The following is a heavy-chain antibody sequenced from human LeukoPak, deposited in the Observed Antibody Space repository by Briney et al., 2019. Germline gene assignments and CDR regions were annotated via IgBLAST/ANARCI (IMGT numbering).Heavy chain of an antibody. CDR2: IYYSGST. D-gene: IGHD3-22*01. CDR1: GGSITSYY. V-gene: IGHV4-59*12. J-gene: IGHJ3*02. Sequence: SETLSLTCTVSGGSITSYYWSWIRQPPGKGLEWIAYIYYSGSTYYNPSLKSRVTISVDTSKNQFSLKLSSVTAADTAVYYCATYDSSGYQSPHAFDIWGQGTMVTVSS. CDR3: ATYDSSGYQSPHAFDI.